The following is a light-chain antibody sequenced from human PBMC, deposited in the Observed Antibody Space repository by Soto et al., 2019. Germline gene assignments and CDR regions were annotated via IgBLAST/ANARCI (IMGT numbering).Light chain of an antibody. V-gene: IGLV2-14*03. Sequence: QSALTQPASVSGSPGQSIIISCTGTSSDVGSYNYVSWYQHHPGKAPKFMIYDVSNRPSGVSNCFSGSKSGNTASLTISGLQAEDEADYYCSSYTTSGTLVFGSGTKLTVL. J-gene: IGLJ1*01. CDR2: DVS. CDR1: SSDVGSYNY. CDR3: SSYTTSGTLV.